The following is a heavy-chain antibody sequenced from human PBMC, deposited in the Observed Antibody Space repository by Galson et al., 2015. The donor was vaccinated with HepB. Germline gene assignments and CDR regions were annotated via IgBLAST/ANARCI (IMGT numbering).Heavy chain of an antibody. CDR2: INSDGSST. J-gene: IGHJ2*01. Sequence: SLRLSCAASGFTFSSYWMHWVRQAPGKGLVWVSRINSDGSSTSYADSVKGQFTISRDNAKNTLYLQMNSLRAEDTAVYYCAGGRGYWYFDLWGRGTLVTVSS. CDR3: AGGRGYWYFDL. CDR1: GFTFSSYW. V-gene: IGHV3-74*01.